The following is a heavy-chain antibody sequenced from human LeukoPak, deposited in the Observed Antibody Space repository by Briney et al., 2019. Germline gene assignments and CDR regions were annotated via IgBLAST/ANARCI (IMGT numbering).Heavy chain of an antibody. CDR2: IYHSGST. CDR3: ARDKYSYSFVY. J-gene: IGHJ4*02. Sequence: PSETLSLTCAVSGYSTSSGYYWGWIRQPPGKGLEWIGSIYHSGSTYYNPSLKSRVTISVDTSKNQFSLKLSSVTAADTAVYYCARDKYSYSFVYWGQGTLVTVSS. V-gene: IGHV4-38-2*02. CDR1: GYSTSSGYY. D-gene: IGHD5-18*01.